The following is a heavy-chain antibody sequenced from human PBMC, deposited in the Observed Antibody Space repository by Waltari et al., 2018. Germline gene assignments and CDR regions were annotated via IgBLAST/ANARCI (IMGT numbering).Heavy chain of an antibody. V-gene: IGHV3-7*01. CDR1: GFSFSNYW. CDR2: IKKDGSEK. CDR3: TRGGRDSSWYWRD. Sequence: EVQLVESGGGLAQPGGSLRLSCAASGFSFSNYWMTWVRQASGKGPGGVANIKKDGSEKYDMDSVKGRFTISRDNAKNSLYLQMNNLRGEDTAVYYCTRGGRDSSWYWRDWGQGTLVTVSS. D-gene: IGHD6-13*01. J-gene: IGHJ4*02.